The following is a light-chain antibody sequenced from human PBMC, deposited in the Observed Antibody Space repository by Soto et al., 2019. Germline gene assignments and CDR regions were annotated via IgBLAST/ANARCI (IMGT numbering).Light chain of an antibody. Sequence: QSALTQPASVSGSPGQSITISCAGTTSDIGVSWYQQHPGEAPKLMIFEVNKRPSGVSNRFSGSTSGNTASLTISGLQAEDEADYYCCSYAGTTTPFVFGAGTKLTVL. CDR2: EVN. V-gene: IGLV2-23*02. J-gene: IGLJ1*01. CDR1: TSDIG. CDR3: CSYAGTTTPFV.